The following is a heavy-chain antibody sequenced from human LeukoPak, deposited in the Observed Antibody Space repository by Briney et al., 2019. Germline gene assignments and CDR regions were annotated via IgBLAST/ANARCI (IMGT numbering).Heavy chain of an antibody. CDR3: ASRGSTKQWLVQEDWFDP. Sequence: SVKVSCKASGGTFSGYAISWVRQAPGQGLEWMGRIIPIFDMTNYAQKIQGRVTITADTSTSTAYMELSSLRSEDTAVYYCASRGSTKQWLVQEDWFDPWGQGTLVTVSS. J-gene: IGHJ5*02. CDR2: IIPIFDMT. V-gene: IGHV1-69*04. D-gene: IGHD6-19*01. CDR1: GGTFSGYA.